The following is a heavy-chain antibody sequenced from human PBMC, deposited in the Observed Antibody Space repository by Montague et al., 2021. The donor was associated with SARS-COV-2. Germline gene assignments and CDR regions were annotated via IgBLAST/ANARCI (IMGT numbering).Heavy chain of an antibody. CDR2: INPADSRT. V-gene: IGHV5-10-1*01. CDR1: GYDFTTYW. J-gene: IGHJ4*02. CDR3: ARSQHCGSDCYLDY. Sequence: QSGAEVKKSGESLRISCRGSGYDFTTYWISWVRQMPGKGLEWIGRINPADSRTNYSPSSQGQVTISVDRSITTAYLQWSSLKASDTAIYYCARSQHCGSDCYLDYWGQGSLVTVSS. D-gene: IGHD2-21*02.